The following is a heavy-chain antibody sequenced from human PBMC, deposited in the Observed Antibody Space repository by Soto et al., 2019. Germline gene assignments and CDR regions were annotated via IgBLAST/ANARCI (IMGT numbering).Heavy chain of an antibody. D-gene: IGHD3-22*01. CDR3: ARGGYYVSSGSRNYYYYGMNV. Sequence: ASVKVSCKASGGTFSSYTISWVRQAPGQGLEWMGWINPNSGGTNYAQKFQGWVTMTRDTSISTAYMELSRLRSDDTAVYYCARGGYYVSSGSRNYYYYGMNVWGRGTTVTVSS. J-gene: IGHJ6*02. V-gene: IGHV1-2*04. CDR1: GGTFSSYT. CDR2: INPNSGGT.